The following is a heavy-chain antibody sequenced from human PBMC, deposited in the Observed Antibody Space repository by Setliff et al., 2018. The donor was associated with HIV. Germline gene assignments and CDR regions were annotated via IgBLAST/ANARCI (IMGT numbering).Heavy chain of an antibody. Sequence: SVKVSCKASGYTFTGYYIHWVRQAPGKGLQWVAFTRSKAYGGTTEYAASVKGRFTISRDDSKNIAYLQMGSLKTEDTAVYFCTRYKLTSVMSNFDYWGLGTLVTVSS. CDR2: TRSKAYGGTT. J-gene: IGHJ4*02. CDR3: TRYKLTSVMSNFDY. CDR1: GYTFTGYY. D-gene: IGHD4-17*01. V-gene: IGHV3-49*04.